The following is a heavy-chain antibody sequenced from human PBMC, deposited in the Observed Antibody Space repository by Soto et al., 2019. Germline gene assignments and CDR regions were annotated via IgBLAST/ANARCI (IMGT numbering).Heavy chain of an antibody. CDR3: ARGLYYYDSSGEEFDP. D-gene: IGHD3-22*01. J-gene: IGHJ5*02. V-gene: IGHV1-69*02. Sequence: SVKVSCKASGGTFISYTISWVRQAPGQGLEWMGRIIPILGIANYAQKFQGRVTITADKSTSTAYMELSSLRSEDTAVYYCARGLYYYDSSGEEFDPWGQGTLVTVSS. CDR2: IIPILGIA. CDR1: GGTFISYT.